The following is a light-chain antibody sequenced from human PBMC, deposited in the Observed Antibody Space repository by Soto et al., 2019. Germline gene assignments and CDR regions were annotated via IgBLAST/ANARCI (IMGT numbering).Light chain of an antibody. V-gene: IGLV2-8*01. Sequence: QSALTQPPSASGSPGQSVTISCTGTSSDVGGYNYVSWYEQHPGKAPKLMIYEVSKRPSGVPDRFSGSKSGITASLTVSGLQAEDEADYYCNPYAGSNNWVFGGGTKLTVL. CDR1: SSDVGGYNY. CDR3: NPYAGSNNWV. CDR2: EVS. J-gene: IGLJ3*02.